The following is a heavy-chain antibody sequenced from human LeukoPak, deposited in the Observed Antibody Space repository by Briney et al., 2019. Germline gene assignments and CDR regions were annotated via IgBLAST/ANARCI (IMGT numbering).Heavy chain of an antibody. J-gene: IGHJ5*02. CDR3: ARDGLSYTNPNNWFDP. Sequence: ASVKVSCKASGYPFTSYYINWVRQAPGQGLEWMGWISAYNGDTNYAQNFQGRVTMTTDTSTDTACMELRSLRSDDTAVYYCARDGLSYTNPNNWFDPWGQGTLVTVSS. CDR2: ISAYNGDT. CDR1: GYPFTSYY. D-gene: IGHD2-2*02. V-gene: IGHV1-18*01.